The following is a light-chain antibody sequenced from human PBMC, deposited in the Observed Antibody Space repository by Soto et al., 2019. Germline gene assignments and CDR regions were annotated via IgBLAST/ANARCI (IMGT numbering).Light chain of an antibody. J-gene: IGKJ1*01. CDR2: AAS. V-gene: IGKV1-39*01. CDR1: QSISTY. Sequence: DIQMTQSPSSLSASVGDKVTITCRASQSISTYLNWYQQKPGKAPKLLIYAASSLQSGVPSRFSGIGSGTDFSLTINSLQPEDSATYCCQQSYITPGTFGQGTKVEIK. CDR3: QQSYITPGT.